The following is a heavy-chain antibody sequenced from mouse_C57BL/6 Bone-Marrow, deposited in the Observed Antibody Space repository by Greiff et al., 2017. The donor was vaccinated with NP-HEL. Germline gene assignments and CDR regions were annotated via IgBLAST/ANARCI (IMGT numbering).Heavy chain of an antibody. CDR1: GYTFTDYN. V-gene: IGHV1-18*01. CDR2: INPNNGGT. D-gene: IGHD2-4*01. J-gene: IGHJ3*01. Sequence: VQLQQSGPELVKPGASVKIPCKASGYTFTDYNMDWVKQSHGKSLEWIGDINPNNGGTIYNQKFKGKATLTVDKSSSTAYMELRSLTSEDTAVYYCARFYDYSWFAYWGQGTLVTVSA. CDR3: ARFYDYSWFAY.